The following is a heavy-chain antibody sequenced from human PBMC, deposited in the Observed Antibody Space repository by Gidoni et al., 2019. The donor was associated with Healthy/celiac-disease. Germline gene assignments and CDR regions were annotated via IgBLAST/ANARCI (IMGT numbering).Heavy chain of an antibody. V-gene: IGHV3-21*01. J-gene: IGHJ3*02. CDR3: ARSVPEEESSSWHDAFDI. Sequence: EVQLVESGGGLVKPGGSLRLSCAASGFTFSSSSMNWGRQAPGKGLEWVSSISSSSSYIYYADSVKGRFTISRDNAKNSLYLQMNSLRAEDTAVYYCARSVPEEESSSWHDAFDIWGQGTMVTVSS. D-gene: IGHD6-13*01. CDR2: ISSSSSYI. CDR1: GFTFSSSS.